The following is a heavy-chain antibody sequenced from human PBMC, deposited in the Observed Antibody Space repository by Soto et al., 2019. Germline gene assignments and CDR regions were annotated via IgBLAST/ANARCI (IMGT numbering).Heavy chain of an antibody. V-gene: IGHV2-70*11. J-gene: IGHJ4*02. D-gene: IGHD5-12*01. CDR1: GFSLGTSGMC. Sequence: SGPTLVNPTQTLTLTCTFSGFSLGTSGMCVSWIRQPPGKALEWLARIDWDDDKYYSTSLKTRLTISKDTSKNQVALTMTNMDPVDTATYYCARADSGYDFAFDYWGQGTLVTVSS. CDR2: IDWDDDK. CDR3: ARADSGYDFAFDY.